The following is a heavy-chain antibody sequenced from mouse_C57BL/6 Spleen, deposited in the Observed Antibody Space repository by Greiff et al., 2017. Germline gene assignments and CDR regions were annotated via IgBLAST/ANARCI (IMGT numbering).Heavy chain of an antibody. J-gene: IGHJ4*01. CDR2: ISSGSSTI. CDR1: GFTFRDSG. CDR3: ARHYAMDY. Sequence: EVKLVESGGGLVKPGGSLKLSCAASGFTFRDSGMHWVRQAPEKGLEWVAYISSGSSTISYADTVKGRFTISRDNAKNTLFLQMTSLRSEDTAMYYCARHYAMDYWCQGTSVTVSS. V-gene: IGHV5-17*01.